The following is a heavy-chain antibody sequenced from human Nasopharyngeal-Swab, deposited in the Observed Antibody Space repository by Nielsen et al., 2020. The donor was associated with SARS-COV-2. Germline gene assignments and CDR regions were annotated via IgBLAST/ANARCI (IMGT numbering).Heavy chain of an antibody. V-gene: IGHV3-23*01. D-gene: IGHD5-18*01. CDR3: ATWMTAHFDY. CDR2: VDYDGVRT. CDR1: GYTFSNYA. Sequence: GESLKISCTGSGYTFSNYAISWVRQAPGQGLEWVSTVDYDGVRTHYADSVEGRFIISRDNSKNTVYLQIKSLGVEDAAVYYCATWMTAHFDYRGQGTLVT. J-gene: IGHJ4*02.